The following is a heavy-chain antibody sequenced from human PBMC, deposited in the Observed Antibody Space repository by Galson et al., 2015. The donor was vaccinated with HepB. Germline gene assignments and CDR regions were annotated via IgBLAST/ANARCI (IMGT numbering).Heavy chain of an antibody. CDR1: GYTLTELS. Sequence: SVKVSCRVSGYTLTELSMHWVRQAPGKGLEWMGGFDPEDGETIYAQKFQGRVTMTEDTSTDTAYMELSSLRSEDTAVYYCARSMEAYEYAFDIWGQGTMVTVSS. CDR3: ARSMEAYEYAFDI. D-gene: IGHD5-12*01. CDR2: FDPEDGET. J-gene: IGHJ3*02. V-gene: IGHV1-24*01.